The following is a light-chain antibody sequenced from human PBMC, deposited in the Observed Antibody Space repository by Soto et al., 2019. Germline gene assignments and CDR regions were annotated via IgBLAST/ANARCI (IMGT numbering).Light chain of an antibody. J-gene: IGKJ1*01. Sequence: EIVLTQSPGTLSLSPGERATVSCRASQSVSTTYLAWYQQKAGQAPRLLIYGASSRATGIPDRFRGSGSGTDFTLTISRLEPEDFAVYYCQQYGSSPGTFGQGTKVEIK. CDR1: QSVSTTY. CDR2: GAS. CDR3: QQYGSSPGT. V-gene: IGKV3-20*01.